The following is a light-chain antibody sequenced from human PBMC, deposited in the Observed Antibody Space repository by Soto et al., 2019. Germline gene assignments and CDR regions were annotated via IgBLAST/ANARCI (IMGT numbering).Light chain of an antibody. V-gene: IGLV2-14*03. CDR3: SSYTSSKTVV. J-gene: IGLJ2*01. CDR2: DVF. CDR1: SSDVGGYDY. Sequence: QSVLTQPASVSGSPGQSITISCTGTSSDVGGYDYVSWYQHLPGKAPKVMIYDVFNRPSGVSSRFSGSKSGNTASLTISGLQTEDEAEYYCSSYTSSKTVVFGGGTQLTVL.